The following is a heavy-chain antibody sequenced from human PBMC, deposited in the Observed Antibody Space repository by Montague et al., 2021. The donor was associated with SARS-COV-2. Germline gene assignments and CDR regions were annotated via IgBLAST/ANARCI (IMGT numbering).Heavy chain of an antibody. CDR1: VGSISGNNCY. Sequence: SETRSLTCTVSVGSISGNNCYWGWIRQPPGKALEWIGSIYYSGSTYYNPSLKSRVTMSVDTSENQFSLKLSSVTAADTAVYYCARDGFYYDRSGPSNFDYWGQGTLVTVSS. V-gene: IGHV4-39*07. D-gene: IGHD3-22*01. CDR3: ARDGFYYDRSGPSNFDY. J-gene: IGHJ4*02. CDR2: IYYSGST.